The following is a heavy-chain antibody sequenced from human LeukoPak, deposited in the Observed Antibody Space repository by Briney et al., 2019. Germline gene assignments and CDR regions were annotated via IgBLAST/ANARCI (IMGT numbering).Heavy chain of an antibody. CDR3: ARQGVEQQLVSPLPPRGWFDP. CDR1: GCSISSYY. V-gene: IGHV4-59*08. CDR2: IYYSGST. J-gene: IGHJ5*02. D-gene: IGHD6-13*01. Sequence: PSETLSLTCTVSGCSISSYYWSWIRQPPGKGLEWIGYIYYSGSTNYNPSLKSRVTISVDTSKNQFSLKLSSVTAADTAVYYCARQGVEQQLVSPLPPRGWFDPWGQGTLVTVSS.